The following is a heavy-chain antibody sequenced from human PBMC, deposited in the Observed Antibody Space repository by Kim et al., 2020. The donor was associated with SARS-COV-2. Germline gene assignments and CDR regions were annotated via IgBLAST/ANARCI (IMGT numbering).Heavy chain of an antibody. V-gene: IGHV3-15*01. CDR1: GFTFSNAW. CDR2: IKTKTDAGTT. CDR3: TSGYTLTTGYGKDV. Sequence: GGSLRLSCAASGFTFSNAWMTWVRQAPGKGLEWVGHIKTKTDAGTTAYAAPLKGRFTISRDDLESTLYLHMNSLTTEDTAVYYWTSGYTLTTGYGKDVWG. J-gene: IGHJ6*01. D-gene: IGHD4-17*01.